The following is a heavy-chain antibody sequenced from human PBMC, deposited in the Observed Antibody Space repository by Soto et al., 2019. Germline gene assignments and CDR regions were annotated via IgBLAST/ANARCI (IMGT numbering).Heavy chain of an antibody. Sequence: SETLSLTCSVSGGSISSGDYYWSWIRQHPGKGLEWIGYIYYSGSTYYNPSLKSRVTISVDTSKNQFSLKLSSVTAADTAVYYCARDPGSGSYYGWFDPWGQGTLVTVSS. J-gene: IGHJ5*02. D-gene: IGHD3-10*01. CDR3: ARDPGSGSYYGWFDP. CDR1: GGSISSGDYY. CDR2: IYYSGST. V-gene: IGHV4-61*08.